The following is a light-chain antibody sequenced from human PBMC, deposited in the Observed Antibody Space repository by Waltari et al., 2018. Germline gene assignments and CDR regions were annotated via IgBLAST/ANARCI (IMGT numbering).Light chain of an antibody. CDR1: SSHIGGNF. CDR2: KNN. Sequence: SVLTQPPSASGTPGQTVTIPCSGSSSHIGGNFASWYQQLPGMAPQLPISKNNQRPSGVPDRFSGSKSGTSASLAISGLRSDDEAEYYCAAWDDNLTGPLFGGGTKVTVL. V-gene: IGLV1-47*01. CDR3: AAWDDNLTGPL. J-gene: IGLJ3*02.